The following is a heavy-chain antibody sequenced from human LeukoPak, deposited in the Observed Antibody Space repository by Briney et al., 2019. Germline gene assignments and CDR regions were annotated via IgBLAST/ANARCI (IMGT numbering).Heavy chain of an antibody. J-gene: IGHJ3*02. CDR2: IGSSSSYT. V-gene: IGHV3-11*05. D-gene: IGHD2-21*02. CDR3: ARDRHAVVTESNDAFDI. CDR1: GFTFSDYY. Sequence: PGGSLRLSCAASGFTFSDYYMSWIRQAPGQGLEWVSYIGSSSSYTNYADSVKGRFTISRDNAKNSLYLQMNSLRAEDTAVYYCARDRHAVVTESNDAFDIWGQGTMVTVSS.